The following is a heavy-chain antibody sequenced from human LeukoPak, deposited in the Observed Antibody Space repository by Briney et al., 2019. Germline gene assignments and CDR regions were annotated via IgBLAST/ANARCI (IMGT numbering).Heavy chain of an antibody. CDR1: GFTINNYW. Sequence: PGGSLRLSCAASGFTINNYWMSWVRQAPGKGLEWVANIKQDGSEKYYVDSVKGRFTISRDNAKNSVYLQMNSLRAGDTAVYYCARENTAVPGGDCWGQGTLVTVSS. CDR3: ARENTAVPGGDC. CDR2: IKQDGSEK. J-gene: IGHJ4*02. D-gene: IGHD5-18*01. V-gene: IGHV3-7*01.